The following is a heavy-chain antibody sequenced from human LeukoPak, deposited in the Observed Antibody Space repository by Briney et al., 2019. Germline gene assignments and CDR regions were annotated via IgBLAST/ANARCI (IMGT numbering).Heavy chain of an antibody. Sequence: GGSLRLSCAASGFTFTNAWMNWVRQAPGKGLEWVGRIKSKADGETIDYAAPVIGRFTMSRGDSKNTLFLQMNSLETEDAAIYYCTTAPLNPRSYEIDCWGQGTLVTVSS. D-gene: IGHD1-26*01. CDR3: TTAPLNPRSYEIDC. J-gene: IGHJ4*02. CDR1: GFTFTNAW. V-gene: IGHV3-15*07. CDR2: IKSKADGETI.